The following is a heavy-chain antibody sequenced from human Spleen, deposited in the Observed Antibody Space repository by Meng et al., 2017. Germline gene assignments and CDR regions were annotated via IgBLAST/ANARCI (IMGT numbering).Heavy chain of an antibody. J-gene: IGHJ5*02. V-gene: IGHV4-34*01. CDR3: ARDRGSYYGGWFDP. D-gene: IGHD1-26*01. CDR1: GGSFSGYY. CDR2: IYYSGST. Sequence: QVQLQQWGAGLLKPSETLSLTCAVYGGSFSGYYWSWIRQHPGKGLEWIGYIYYSGSTYYNPSLKRRVTISVDTSKNQFSLKLSSVTAADTAVYYCARDRGSYYGGWFDPWGQGTLVTVSS.